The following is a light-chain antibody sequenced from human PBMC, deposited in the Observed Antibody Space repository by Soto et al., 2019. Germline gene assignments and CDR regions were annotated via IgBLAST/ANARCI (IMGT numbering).Light chain of an antibody. CDR2: KAS. Sequence: DIQMTQSPSTLSASVGDRVTITCRASQSISSWLAWYQQKPGKAPKLLIYKASSLESGVPSRSSGSGSGTEFTLTISSLQPDDFATYYCQQYNSYSPLTFGGGTKVEIK. V-gene: IGKV1-5*03. CDR3: QQYNSYSPLT. J-gene: IGKJ4*01. CDR1: QSISSW.